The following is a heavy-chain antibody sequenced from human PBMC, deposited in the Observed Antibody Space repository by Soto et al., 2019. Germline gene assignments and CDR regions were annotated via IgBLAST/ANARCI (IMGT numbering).Heavy chain of an antibody. D-gene: IGHD6-6*01. Sequence: PGGSLRLSCAASGFIFNAYNMHWVRQAPGKGLEWVSSITSSSSSKYYGDSVKGRFTISRDNAKNSLYLQMNILRAEDTAVYFCARDRVAPQAVELDYWGQGTLVTVSS. J-gene: IGHJ4*02. CDR1: GFIFNAYN. CDR2: ITSSSSSK. CDR3: ARDRVAPQAVELDY. V-gene: IGHV3-21*01.